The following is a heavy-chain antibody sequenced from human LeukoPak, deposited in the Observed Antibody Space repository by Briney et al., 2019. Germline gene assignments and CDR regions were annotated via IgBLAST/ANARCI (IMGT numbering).Heavy chain of an antibody. CDR3: ARLKGGYNRPWDY. V-gene: IGHV4-59*08. CDR2: MYYSGST. Sequence: SETLSLTCTVSGGPISSYYWSWLRQPPGKGLEYIGYMYYSGSTNYNPSLKSRVTISADTSKNQFSLKLSSVTAADTAVYYCARLKGGYNRPWDYWGQGTLVTVSS. D-gene: IGHD5-24*01. J-gene: IGHJ4*02. CDR1: GGPISSYY.